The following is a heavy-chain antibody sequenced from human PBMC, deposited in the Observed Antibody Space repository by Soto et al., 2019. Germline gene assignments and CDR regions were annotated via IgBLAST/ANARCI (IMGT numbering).Heavy chain of an antibody. CDR3: AKGGRADTKYQFFDF. V-gene: IGHV3-7*01. CDR2: IKEDGSEM. D-gene: IGHD6-6*01. J-gene: IGHJ4*02. Sequence: EVYLVESGGGLVQPGGSLRLSCEASGFTFNMNWMAWVRQAPGKGLEWVASIKEDGSEMSYVDSVKGRFTISRDNAKNSLYLQMTSLRAEDTAVYYCAKGGRADTKYQFFDFCGQGTLVTVSS. CDR1: GFTFNMNW.